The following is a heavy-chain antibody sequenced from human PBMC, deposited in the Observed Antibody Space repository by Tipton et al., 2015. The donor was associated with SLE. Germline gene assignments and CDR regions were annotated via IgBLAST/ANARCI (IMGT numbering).Heavy chain of an antibody. J-gene: IGHJ6*02. Sequence: SLRLSCAASGLTVSSSYINWFRQVPGKGLEWVSVIYSGGKTYYPDSVKGRFTISRDNSKNTLYLQMNSLRAEDTAVYYCAKDIVATTPIYGMDVWGQGTTVTVSS. D-gene: IGHD5-12*01. CDR1: GLTVSSSY. CDR2: IYSGGKT. CDR3: AKDIVATTPIYGMDV. V-gene: IGHV3-66*02.